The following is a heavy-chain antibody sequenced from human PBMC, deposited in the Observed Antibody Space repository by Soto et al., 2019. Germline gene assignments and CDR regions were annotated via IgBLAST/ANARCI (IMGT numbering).Heavy chain of an antibody. CDR2: IYYSGST. D-gene: IGHD3-10*01. J-gene: IGHJ6*02. Sequence: PSETLSLTXTVSGGSISSGDYYWSWIRQPPGKGLEWIGYIYYSGSTYYNPSLKSRVTISVDTSKNQFSLKLSSVTAADTAVYYCARDTMVRGVIRYYYGMDVWGQGTTVTVSS. V-gene: IGHV4-30-4*01. CDR3: ARDTMVRGVIRYYYGMDV. CDR1: GGSISSGDYY.